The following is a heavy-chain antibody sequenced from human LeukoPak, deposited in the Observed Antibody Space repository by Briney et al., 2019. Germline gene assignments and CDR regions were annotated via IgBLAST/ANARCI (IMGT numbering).Heavy chain of an antibody. J-gene: IGHJ3*02. CDR2: IHYTGST. Sequence: SETLSLTCTVSGGSISSYYWSWIRQPPRKGLEWIGYIHYTGSTNYNPSLKSRVTISVDTSKNQFSLNLSSATAADTAVYYCAREPGRSDAFDIWGQGTMVTVSS. CDR1: GGSISSYY. V-gene: IGHV4-59*01. CDR3: AREPGRSDAFDI.